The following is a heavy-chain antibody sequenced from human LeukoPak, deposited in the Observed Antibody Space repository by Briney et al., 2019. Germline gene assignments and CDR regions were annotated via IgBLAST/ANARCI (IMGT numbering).Heavy chain of an antibody. CDR3: ARDHSGGWYSDYFDY. D-gene: IGHD6-19*01. CDR1: GFTFIDYS. V-gene: IGHV3-11*05. J-gene: IGHJ4*02. Sequence: GGSLRLSCAASGFTFIDYSMSWIRQAPGKGLEWVSYISPTSDYTSYADSVKGRFTIFRDNAKNSLFLQMNSLRVEDTAVYYCARDHSGGWYSDYFDYWGQGTLVTVSS. CDR2: ISPTSDYT.